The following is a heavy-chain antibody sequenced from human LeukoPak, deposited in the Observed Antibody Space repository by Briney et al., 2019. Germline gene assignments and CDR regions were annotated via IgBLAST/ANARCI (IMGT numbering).Heavy chain of an antibody. CDR2: INANRGGT. V-gene: IGHV1-2*02. Sequence: ASVKVSCKASGYTFTVYYMHWVRQAPGQGLEWMGWINANRGGTDYAQKFQDRVTMTRDTSISTAYMELSRLRSDDTAVYYCARDGHGGNSFDYWGQGTLVTVSS. D-gene: IGHD4-23*01. CDR3: ARDGHGGNSFDY. CDR1: GYTFTVYY. J-gene: IGHJ4*02.